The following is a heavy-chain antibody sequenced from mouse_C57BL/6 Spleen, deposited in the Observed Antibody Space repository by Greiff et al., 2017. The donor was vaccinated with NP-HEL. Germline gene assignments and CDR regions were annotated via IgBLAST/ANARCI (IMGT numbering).Heavy chain of an antibody. CDR1: GYAFSSSW. D-gene: IGHD3-3*01. CDR3: AREGLPQRNYFDY. Sequence: VKLQESGPELVKPGASVKISCKASGYAFSSSWMNWVKQRPGKGLEWIGRIYPGDGDTNYNGKFKGKATLTADKSSSTAYMQLSSLTSEDSAVYFCAREGLPQRNYFDYWGQGTTLTVSS. V-gene: IGHV1-82*01. J-gene: IGHJ2*01. CDR2: IYPGDGDT.